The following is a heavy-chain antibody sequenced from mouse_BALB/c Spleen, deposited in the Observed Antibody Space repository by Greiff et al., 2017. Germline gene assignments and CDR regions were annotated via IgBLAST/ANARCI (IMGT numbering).Heavy chain of an antibody. CDR1: GFTFSSYT. D-gene: IGHD2-14*01. J-gene: IGHJ1*01. Sequence: EVKLVESGGGLVKPGGSLKLSCAASGFTFSSYTMSWVRQTPEKRLEWVATISSGGSYTYYPDSVKGRFTISRDNAKNTLYLQMSSLKSEDTAMYYCTRDRGTYYRYDWYFDVWGAGNTVTVSS. V-gene: IGHV5-6-4*01. CDR2: ISSGGSYT. CDR3: TRDRGTYYRYDWYFDV.